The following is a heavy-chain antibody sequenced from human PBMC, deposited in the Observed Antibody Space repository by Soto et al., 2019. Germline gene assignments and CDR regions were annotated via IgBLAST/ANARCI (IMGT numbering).Heavy chain of an antibody. CDR2: ITSSSATI. D-gene: IGHD3-9*01. Sequence: EVQLVESGGGLVQPGGSLRLSCVASGFTFSSYSMNWVRQAPGKGLEWISYITSSSATIYYADSVRGRFTISRDNAKNSLYLQMNSLRAEDTAVYYCARESYDFLTAYEHFDFWGQGNLVTVSS. J-gene: IGHJ4*02. CDR3: ARESYDFLTAYEHFDF. CDR1: GFTFSSYS. V-gene: IGHV3-48*01.